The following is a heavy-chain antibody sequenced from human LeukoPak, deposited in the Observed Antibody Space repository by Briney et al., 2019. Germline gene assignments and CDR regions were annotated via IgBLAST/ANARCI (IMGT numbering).Heavy chain of an antibody. Sequence: SETLSLTCTVSGGSISSGSYYWSWIRQPAGKGLEWIGRIYTSGSTNYNPSLKSRVTISVDTSKNQFSLKLSSVTAADTAVYYCARVMVGAGGVDYWGQGTLVTVSS. V-gene: IGHV4-61*02. J-gene: IGHJ4*02. D-gene: IGHD1-26*01. CDR2: IYTSGST. CDR1: GGSISSGSYY. CDR3: ARVMVGAGGVDY.